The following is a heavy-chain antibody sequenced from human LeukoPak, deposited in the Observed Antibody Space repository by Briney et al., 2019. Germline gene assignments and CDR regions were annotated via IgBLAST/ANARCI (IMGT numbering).Heavy chain of an antibody. J-gene: IGHJ6*03. CDR2: ISSSSSTI. CDR3: ARSEQYDFYYYYMDV. CDR1: GLTFSSYS. D-gene: IGHD1/OR15-1a*01. V-gene: IGHV3-48*01. Sequence: PGGSLRLSCAASGLTFSSYSMNWVRQAPGKGLEWVSYISSSSSTIYYADSVKGRFTISRDNAKNSLYLQMNSLRAEDTAVYYCARSEQYDFYYYYMDVWGKGATVTVSS.